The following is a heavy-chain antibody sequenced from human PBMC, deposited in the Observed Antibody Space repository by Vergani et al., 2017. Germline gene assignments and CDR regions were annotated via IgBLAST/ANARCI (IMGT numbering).Heavy chain of an antibody. Sequence: QVQLQESGPGLVKPSQTLSLTCAVSGAAFNSYQWTWIRQSPGRGLEWIGEIDDKGKSICNPTLKSRVTISVDNSKRHFSLHVTSVTAADSAMYYCVRRDFWVGPRTFDFWGAGTPVTVSS. V-gene: IGHV4-34*09. J-gene: IGHJ3*01. CDR1: GAAFNSYQ. D-gene: IGHD3-3*01. CDR3: VRRDFWVGPRTFDF. CDR2: IDDKGKS.